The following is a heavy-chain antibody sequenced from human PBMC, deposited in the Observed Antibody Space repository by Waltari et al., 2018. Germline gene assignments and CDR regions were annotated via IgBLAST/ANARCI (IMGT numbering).Heavy chain of an antibody. J-gene: IGHJ6*02. CDR3: ASGGSGWYPINYYYGMDV. Sequence: QVQLVESGGGVVQPGRSLRLSCAASGFTFSSYGMHWVRQAPGKGLEWVAWVAVIWYDGSNKYYADSVKGRFTISRDNSKNTLYLQMNSLRAEDTAVYYCASGGSGWYPINYYYGMDVWGQGTTVTVSS. V-gene: IGHV3-33*01. CDR2: IWYDGSNK. D-gene: IGHD6-19*01. CDR1: GFTFSSYG.